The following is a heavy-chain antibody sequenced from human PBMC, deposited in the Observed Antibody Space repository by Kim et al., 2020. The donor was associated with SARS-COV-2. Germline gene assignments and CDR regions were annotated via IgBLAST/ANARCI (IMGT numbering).Heavy chain of an antibody. D-gene: IGHD6-6*01. CDR1: GFTFSSYA. Sequence: GGSLRLSCAASGFTFSSYAMHWVRQAPGKGLEWVAVIWYDGSNKYYADSVKGRFTISRDNSKNTLYLQMNSLRAEDTAVYYCVGSSGLPVYYYYGMDVWGQGTTVTVSS. V-gene: IGHV3-33*01. CDR2: IWYDGSNK. CDR3: VGSSGLPVYYYYGMDV. J-gene: IGHJ6*02.